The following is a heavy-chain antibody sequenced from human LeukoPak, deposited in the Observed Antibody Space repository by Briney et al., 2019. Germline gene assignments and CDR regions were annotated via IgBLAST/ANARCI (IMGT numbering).Heavy chain of an antibody. CDR1: GGSISSSSPY. Sequence: SETLSLTCTVSGGSISSSSPYWGWIRQPPGKGLEWIGYIYYSGSTNYNPSLRSRVTISVDTSKNQFSLKLSSVTAADTAVYYCARRRNGDYLFDYWGQGTLVTVSS. V-gene: IGHV4-61*05. J-gene: IGHJ4*02. D-gene: IGHD4-17*01. CDR3: ARRRNGDYLFDY. CDR2: IYYSGST.